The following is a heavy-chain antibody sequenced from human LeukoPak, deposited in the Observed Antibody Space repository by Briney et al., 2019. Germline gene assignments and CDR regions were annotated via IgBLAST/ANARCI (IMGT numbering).Heavy chain of an antibody. D-gene: IGHD6-19*01. CDR3: AREGYSSGYKWFDP. CDR1: GGSFSGYY. V-gene: IGHV4-59*01. J-gene: IGHJ5*02. Sequence: SSETLSLTCAVYGGSFSGYYWSWIRQPPGKGLEWIGYIYYSGSTDYNPSLKSRVTISADTSKNQFSLKLSAVTAADTAVYYCAREGYSSGYKWFDPWGQGTLVTVSS. CDR2: IYYSGST.